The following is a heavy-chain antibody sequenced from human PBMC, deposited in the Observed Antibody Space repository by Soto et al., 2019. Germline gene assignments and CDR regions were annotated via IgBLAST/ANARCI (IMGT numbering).Heavy chain of an antibody. D-gene: IGHD5-18*01. Sequence: PGGSLRLSCAASGFTFSTYNMNWVRQAPGKGLEWISYISKSSSTVYYADSVKGRITISRDNAKNSLYLQMNSLRAEDTAVYYCAKDLPGPGANTAMVTLRFDDWGQGTLVTGSS. CDR1: GFTFSTYN. V-gene: IGHV3-48*01. J-gene: IGHJ4*02. CDR2: ISKSSSTV. CDR3: AKDLPGPGANTAMVTLRFDD.